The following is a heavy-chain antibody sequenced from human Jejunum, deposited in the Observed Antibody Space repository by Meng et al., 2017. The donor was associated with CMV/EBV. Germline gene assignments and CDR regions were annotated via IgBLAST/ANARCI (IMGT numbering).Heavy chain of an antibody. CDR2: IYRGDDK. CDR1: GFSPSTSGEG. J-gene: IGHJ4*02. CDR3: AHFVGGYYPSRPDY. D-gene: IGHD1-26*01. Sequence: QITVKEAVPTLVKPTQTLTLTCSFSGFSPSTSGEGVGWIRQPPGKALEWLALIYRGDDKRYSPSLNSRLTIAKDTSKNEVVLTLTNMGPIDTGTYYCAHFVGGYYPSRPDYWGQGTLVTVAS. V-gene: IGHV2-5*02.